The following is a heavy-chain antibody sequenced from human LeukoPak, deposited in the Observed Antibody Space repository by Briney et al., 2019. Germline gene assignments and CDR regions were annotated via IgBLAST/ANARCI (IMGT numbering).Heavy chain of an antibody. CDR2: IYSGGST. CDR3: VRGVEQTFDI. V-gene: IGHV3-66*01. Sequence: GGSLRLSCAASGFTFSNYEMNWVRQAPGKGLEWVSVIYSGGSTYYADSVKGRFTISRDNSKNTLYLQMNSLRAEDTAVYYCVRGVEQTFDIWGQGTMVIVSS. D-gene: IGHD1/OR15-1a*01. CDR1: GFTFSNYE. J-gene: IGHJ3*02.